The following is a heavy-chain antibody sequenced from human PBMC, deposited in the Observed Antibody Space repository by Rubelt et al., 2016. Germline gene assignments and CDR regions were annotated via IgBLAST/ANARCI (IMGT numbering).Heavy chain of an antibody. J-gene: IGHJ4*02. V-gene: IGHV3-73*01. CDR2: IRSKANSYAT. Sequence: GRIRSKANSYATAYAASVQGRFTISRDDSKNTAYLQMNSLKTEDTAVYYCTRRGVYYDSSGYKVHSDWGQGTLVTVSS. D-gene: IGHD3-22*01. CDR3: TRRGVYYDSSGYKVHSD.